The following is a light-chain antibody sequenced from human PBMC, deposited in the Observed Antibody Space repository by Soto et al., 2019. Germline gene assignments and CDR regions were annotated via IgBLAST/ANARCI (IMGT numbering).Light chain of an antibody. CDR1: SSDVGGYNY. V-gene: IGLV2-14*01. CDR2: EVS. CDR3: SSYTSSSLCV. J-gene: IGLJ1*01. Sequence: QSVLTQPASVSGSPGQSITISCTGTSSDVGGYNYVSWYQQHPGKAPKLMIYEVSNRPSGVSNRFSGSKSGNTASLTISGLQADDEADYYCSSYTSSSLCVFGTGTKVTV.